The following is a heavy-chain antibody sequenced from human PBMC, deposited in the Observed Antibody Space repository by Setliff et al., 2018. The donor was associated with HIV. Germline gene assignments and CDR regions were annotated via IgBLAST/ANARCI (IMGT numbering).Heavy chain of an antibody. D-gene: IGHD3-3*01. CDR3: ARVGDYNFWSGYKYNYYYGMDV. CDR1: GLTVSSNY. V-gene: IGHV3-53*01. J-gene: IGHJ6*02. Sequence: PGGSLRLSCAASGLTVSSNYMSWVRQAPGKGLEWVSVIYSGGSTYYADSVKGRFTISRDNSKNTLYLQMNSLRAEDTAVYYCARVGDYNFWSGYKYNYYYGMDVWGQGTTVTVSS. CDR2: IYSGGST.